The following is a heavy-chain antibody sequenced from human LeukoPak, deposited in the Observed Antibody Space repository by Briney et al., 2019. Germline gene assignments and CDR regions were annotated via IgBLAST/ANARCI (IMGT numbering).Heavy chain of an antibody. D-gene: IGHD7-27*01. Sequence: GGSLRLSCAASGFTFSSYWMHWVRQAPGKGLVWVSRINSDGSSTSYADSVKGRFTISRDNAKNTLYLQMNTSRAEDTAVYYCVSIPGDWGQGILVTVSS. J-gene: IGHJ4*02. CDR1: GFTFSSYW. CDR3: VSIPGD. CDR2: INSDGSST. V-gene: IGHV3-74*01.